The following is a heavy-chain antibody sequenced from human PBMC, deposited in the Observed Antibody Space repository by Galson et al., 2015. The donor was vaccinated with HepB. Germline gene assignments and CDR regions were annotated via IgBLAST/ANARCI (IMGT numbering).Heavy chain of an antibody. Sequence: SLRLSCAASGFTFSSYGMHWVRQAPGKGLEWVAVISYDGSNKYYADSVKGRFTISRDNSKNTLYLQMNSLRAEDTAVYYCAKDAGYCTGGVCLHAGYYFDYWGQGTLVTVSS. CDR2: ISYDGSNK. V-gene: IGHV3-30*18. J-gene: IGHJ4*02. CDR3: AKDAGYCTGGVCLHAGYYFDY. D-gene: IGHD2-8*02. CDR1: GFTFSSYG.